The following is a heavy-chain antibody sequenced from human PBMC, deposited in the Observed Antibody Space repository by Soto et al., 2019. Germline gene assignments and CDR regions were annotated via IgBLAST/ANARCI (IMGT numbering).Heavy chain of an antibody. CDR2: IIPIFGTA. CDR1: GGTFSSYA. Sequence: SVKVSCKASGGTFSSYAISWVRQAPGQGLEWMGGIIPIFGTANYAQKFQGRVTITADESTSTAYMELSSLRSEDTAVYYCARDPLAFTVSYTWFDPWGQGTLVTVSS. D-gene: IGHD3-3*02. CDR3: ARDPLAFTVSYTWFDP. V-gene: IGHV1-69*13. J-gene: IGHJ5*02.